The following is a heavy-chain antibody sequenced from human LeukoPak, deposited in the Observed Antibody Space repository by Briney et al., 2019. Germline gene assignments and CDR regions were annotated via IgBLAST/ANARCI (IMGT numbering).Heavy chain of an antibody. CDR1: GYSFTDYF. CDR2: INLLTGGA. D-gene: IGHD2-8*01. CDR3: ARDFLGRSNGGSNYFGMDV. V-gene: IGHV1-2*04. Sequence: ASVNVSCKSSGYSFTDYFLHWVRQAPGQGLDWMGCINLLTGGAHYAQKFQGWVSLTRDTSIDTAFMELSSLRSDATAIYYCARDFLGRSNGGSNYFGMDVWGQGTTVTVSS. J-gene: IGHJ6*02.